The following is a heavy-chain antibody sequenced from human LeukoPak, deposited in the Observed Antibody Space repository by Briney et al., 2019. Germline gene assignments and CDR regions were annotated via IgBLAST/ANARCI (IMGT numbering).Heavy chain of an antibody. V-gene: IGHV3-30*02. J-gene: IGHJ3*02. Sequence: GGSLRLSCAASGFTFSSYGMHWVRQAPGKGLEWVAFIRYDGSNKYYADSVKGRFTISRDNSKNTLYLQMNSLRAEDTAVYYCAKVLASGYDSRWAFDIWGQGTMVTVSS. D-gene: IGHD5-12*01. CDR3: AKVLASGYDSRWAFDI. CDR1: GFTFSSYG. CDR2: IRYDGSNK.